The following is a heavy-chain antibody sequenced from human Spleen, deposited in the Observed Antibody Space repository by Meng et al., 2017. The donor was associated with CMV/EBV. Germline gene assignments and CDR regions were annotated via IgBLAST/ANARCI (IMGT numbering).Heavy chain of an antibody. CDR1: GFTFSSYA. Sequence: GGSLRLSCAASGFTFSSYAMSWVRQAPGKGLEWVSAIRGSGVSTYHADSLKGRFTISRDNSKNTLYLQMDSLRAEDTAVYYCAKGRGESDAFDIWGQGTMVTVSS. CDR2: IRGSGVST. D-gene: IGHD4-17*01. J-gene: IGHJ3*02. V-gene: IGHV3-23*01. CDR3: AKGRGESDAFDI.